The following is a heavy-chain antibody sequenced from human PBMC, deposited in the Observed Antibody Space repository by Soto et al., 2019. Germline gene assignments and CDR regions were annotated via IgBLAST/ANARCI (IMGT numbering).Heavy chain of an antibody. CDR3: ARAKTYFDY. CDR1: GGSISSGDYY. V-gene: IGHV4-30-4*01. J-gene: IGHJ4*02. CDR2: IFYSGTT. Sequence: SETLSLTCTVSGGSISSGDYYWSWIRQPPGKGLEWIGYIFYSGTTYYNPSLKSRVTISVDTSKKQFSLKLISVTAADTAVYYCARAKTYFDYWGQGTLVTVSS.